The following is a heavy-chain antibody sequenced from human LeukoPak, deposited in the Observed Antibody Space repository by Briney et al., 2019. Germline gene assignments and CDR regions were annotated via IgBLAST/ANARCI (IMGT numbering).Heavy chain of an antibody. CDR1: GFTFGTHA. V-gene: IGHV3-30*18. J-gene: IGHJ4*02. D-gene: IGHD3-10*01. CDR2: ISYDGSNK. CDR3: AKESGMVRGVTDS. Sequence: GGSLRLSCAASGFTFGTHAMTWVRQAPGKGLEWVAVISYDGSNKYYADSVKGRFTISRDNSKNTLYLQMNSLRAEDTAVYYCAKESGMVRGVTDSWGQGTLVTVSS.